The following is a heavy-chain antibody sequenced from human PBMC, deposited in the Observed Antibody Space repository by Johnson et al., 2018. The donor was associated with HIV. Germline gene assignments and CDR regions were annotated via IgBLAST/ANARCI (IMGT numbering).Heavy chain of an antibody. J-gene: IGHJ3*02. CDR2: IKSDGSST. CDR1: GFTVSSNY. CDR3: AKGLVYADPDDAFDI. Sequence: VQLVESGGGLIQPGGSLRLSCAASGFTVSSNYMSWVRQAPGKGLVWVSRIKSDGSSTTYADSVKGRFTISRDNSKNTLYLQMNSLRAEDTALYYCAKGLVYADPDDAFDIWGQGTMVTVSS. V-gene: IGHV3-66*03. D-gene: IGHD2-8*01.